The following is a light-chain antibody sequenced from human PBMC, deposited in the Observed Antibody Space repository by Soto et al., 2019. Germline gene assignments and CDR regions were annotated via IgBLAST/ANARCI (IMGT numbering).Light chain of an antibody. CDR2: AAS. CDR3: LQDYNYPLT. J-gene: IGKJ4*01. V-gene: IGKV1-6*01. CDR1: QGIRDD. Sequence: AIQMTQSPSSLSASVVDRVTITCRASQGIRDDLGWYQQKPGKAPKLLIYAASSLQSGVPSRFSGSGSGTDFTLPISSLQPEDFATYYCLQDYNYPLTFGGGDKVDLK.